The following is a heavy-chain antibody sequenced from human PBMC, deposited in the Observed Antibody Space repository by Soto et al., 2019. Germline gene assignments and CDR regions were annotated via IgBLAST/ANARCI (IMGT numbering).Heavy chain of an antibody. D-gene: IGHD6-13*01. Sequence: GGSLRLSCAASGFTFSSYAMSWVRQAPGKGLEWVSAISGSGGSTYYADSVKGRFTISRDNSKNTLYLQMNSLRAEDTAVYYCAKEGIAAAGLRGYYYGMDVWGQGTTVTASS. J-gene: IGHJ6*02. CDR1: GFTFSSYA. CDR3: AKEGIAAAGLRGYYYGMDV. CDR2: ISGSGGST. V-gene: IGHV3-23*01.